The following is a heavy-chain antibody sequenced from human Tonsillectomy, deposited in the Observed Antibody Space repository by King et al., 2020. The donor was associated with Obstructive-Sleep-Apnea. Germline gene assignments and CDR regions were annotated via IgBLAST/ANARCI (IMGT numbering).Heavy chain of an antibody. CDR3: ARAPHCAGGACYSKYYYGMGV. D-gene: IGHD2-8*02. CDR1: GFTFSSYW. CDR2: IEPDGSIT. J-gene: IGHJ6*02. V-gene: IGHV3-74*02. Sequence: QLVQSGGGLVQPGGSLRLSCAASGFTFSSYWMHWVRQVPGKGLVWVSRIEPDGSITAYADSVKGRLTISRDNAKNTLYLQMNSLRAEDTAVYYCARAPHCAGGACYSKYYYGMGVWGQGTTVIVSS.